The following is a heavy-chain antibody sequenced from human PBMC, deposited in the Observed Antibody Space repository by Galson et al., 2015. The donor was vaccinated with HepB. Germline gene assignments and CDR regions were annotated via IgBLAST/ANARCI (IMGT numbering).Heavy chain of an antibody. D-gene: IGHD3-9*01. J-gene: IGHJ3*02. CDR1: GFSFKNAW. CDR3: TTEGQLLTSFYAFDI. CDR2: IKSKTDGGTT. V-gene: IGHV3-15*07. Sequence: SLRLSCAASGFSFKNAWMNWVRQAPGKGPEWVGRIKSKTDGGTTAYAAPVRGRFTISRDDSNNTVYLQMNSLKSEDTAVYYCTTEGQLLTSFYAFDIWGQGTMVAVSS.